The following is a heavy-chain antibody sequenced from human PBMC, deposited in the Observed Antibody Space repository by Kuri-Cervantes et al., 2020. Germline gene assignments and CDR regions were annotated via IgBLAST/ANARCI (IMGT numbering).Heavy chain of an antibody. CDR1: GGSISSYY. Sequence: SETLSLTCTVSGGSISSYYWSWIRQPPGKGLEWIGYMYYSGSTNYNPSLKSRVTISVDTSKNQFSLKLSSVTAADTAVYFCARGSGWYFYWGQGTRVTVSS. J-gene: IGHJ1*01. V-gene: IGHV4-59*13. CDR3: ARGSGWYFY. D-gene: IGHD6-19*01. CDR2: MYYSGST.